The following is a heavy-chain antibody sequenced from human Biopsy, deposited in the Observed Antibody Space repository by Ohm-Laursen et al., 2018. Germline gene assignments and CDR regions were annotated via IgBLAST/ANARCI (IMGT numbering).Heavy chain of an antibody. V-gene: IGHV1-18*01. D-gene: IGHD3-16*02. J-gene: IGHJ4*02. Sequence: EASVKVSCKTSGYNFISYSINWVQQAPGQGLEWMGWIRPLNGDTKYGQKFQDRVTMTTDTSTSTVYMELTSLRSDDTAVYYCARGEVTFGELIVSLDSWGQGTLVTVSS. CDR2: IRPLNGDT. CDR1: GYNFISYS. CDR3: ARGEVTFGELIVSLDS.